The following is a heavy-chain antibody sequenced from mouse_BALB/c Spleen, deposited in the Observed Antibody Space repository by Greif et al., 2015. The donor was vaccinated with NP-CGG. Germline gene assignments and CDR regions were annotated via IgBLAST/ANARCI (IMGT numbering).Heavy chain of an antibody. Sequence: VKLQESGAELVKPGASVKLSCKASGYTFTSYWMHWVKQRPGQGLEWIGEIDPSDSYTNYNQKFKGKATLTVDKSSSTAYMQLSSLTSEDSAVYYCARWDYYGSSLDYWGQGTTLTVSS. V-gene: IGHV1-69*02. J-gene: IGHJ2*01. D-gene: IGHD1-1*01. CDR3: ARWDYYGSSLDY. CDR1: GYTFTSYW. CDR2: IDPSDSYT.